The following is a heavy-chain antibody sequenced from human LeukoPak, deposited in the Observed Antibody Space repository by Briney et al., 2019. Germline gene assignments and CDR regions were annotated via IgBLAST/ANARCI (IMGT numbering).Heavy chain of an antibody. V-gene: IGHV3-49*04. D-gene: IGHD2-2*01. J-gene: IGHJ4*02. CDR3: TRAPIYCSSTSCYSYYFDY. CDR1: GFTFGDYA. Sequence: GGSLRLSWTASGFTFGDYAMSWVRQAPGKGLEWVGFIRSKAYGGTTEYAASVKGRFTISRDDSKSIAYLQMNSLKTEDTAVYYCTRAPIYCSSTSCYSYYFDYWGQGTMVTVSS. CDR2: IRSKAYGGTT.